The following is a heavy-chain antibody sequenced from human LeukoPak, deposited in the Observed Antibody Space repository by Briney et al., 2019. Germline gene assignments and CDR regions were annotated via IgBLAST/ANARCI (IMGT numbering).Heavy chain of an antibody. D-gene: IGHD6-19*01. Sequence: GSLRLSCEASGFTFVSYAMYWVRQAPGKGLEWVAGIFGSGGSAHYADSAKGRFTISRDNSKNTVYLQINSLRAEDTAVYYCGKTTTGYSSGQKPAWPVDYWGQGTLVTVSS. V-gene: IGHV3-23*01. CDR3: GKTTTGYSSGQKPAWPVDY. J-gene: IGHJ4*02. CDR1: GFTFVSYA. CDR2: IFGSGGSA.